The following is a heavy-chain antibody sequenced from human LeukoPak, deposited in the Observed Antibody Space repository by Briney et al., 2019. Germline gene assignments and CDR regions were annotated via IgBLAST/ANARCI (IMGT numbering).Heavy chain of an antibody. CDR1: GYTFTGYY. Sequence: ASVKVSCKASGYTFTGYYMHWVRQAPGQGLEWMGWINPNSGGTDYAQKFQGRVTMTRDTSISTAYMDLSSLRSDDTAVYYCARGCQYQLLIYFYYYMDVWGKGTTVTVSS. V-gene: IGHV1-2*02. J-gene: IGHJ6*03. D-gene: IGHD2-2*01. CDR3: ARGCQYQLLIYFYYYMDV. CDR2: INPNSGGT.